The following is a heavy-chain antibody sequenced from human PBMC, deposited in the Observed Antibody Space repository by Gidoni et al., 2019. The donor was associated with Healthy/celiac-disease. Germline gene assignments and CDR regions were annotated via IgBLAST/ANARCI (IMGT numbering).Heavy chain of an antibody. CDR2: ISYDGSNK. V-gene: IGHV3-30-3*01. D-gene: IGHD3-22*01. CDR3: ARDNCYYYDSSGYCGYFDY. Sequence: QVQLVESGGGVVQPGRSLRLSCAASGFTFSSYAMHWVRQAPGKGLEWVAVISYDGSNKYYADSVKGRFTISRDNSKNTLYLQMNSLRAEDTAVYYCARDNCYYYDSSGYCGYFDYWGQGTLVTVSS. J-gene: IGHJ4*02. CDR1: GFTFSSYA.